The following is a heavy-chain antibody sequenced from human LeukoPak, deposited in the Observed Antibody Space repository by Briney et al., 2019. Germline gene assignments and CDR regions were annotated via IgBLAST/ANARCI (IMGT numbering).Heavy chain of an antibody. V-gene: IGHV1-69*13. CDR3: ARGDTAMVRSSFDY. J-gene: IGHJ4*02. Sequence: ASVKVSCKASGGTFSSYAISWVRQAPGQGLEWMGGIIPIFGTANYAQKFQGRVTITADESTSTAYMELSSLRSEDTAVYYCARGDTAMVRSSFDYWGQGTLVTVSS. CDR2: IIPIFGTA. CDR1: GGTFSSYA. D-gene: IGHD5-18*01.